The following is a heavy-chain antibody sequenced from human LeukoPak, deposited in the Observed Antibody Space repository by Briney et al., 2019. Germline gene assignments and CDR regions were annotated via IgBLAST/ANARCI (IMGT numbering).Heavy chain of an antibody. D-gene: IGHD2-15*01. CDR1: GYTFTSYG. CDR2: IIPIFGTA. CDR3: ARDRGLEVVAATYLHYYGMDV. Sequence: SVKVSCKASGYTFTSYGISWVRQAPGQGLEWMGGIIPIFGTANYAQKFQGRVTITADESTSTAYMELSSLRSEDTAVYYCARDRGLEVVAATYLHYYGMDVWGQGTTVTVSS. J-gene: IGHJ6*02. V-gene: IGHV1-69*13.